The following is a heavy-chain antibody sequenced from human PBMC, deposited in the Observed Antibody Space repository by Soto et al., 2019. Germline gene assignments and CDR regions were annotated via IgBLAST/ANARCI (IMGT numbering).Heavy chain of an antibody. J-gene: IGHJ5*02. CDR3: ASYYCSGGSCYSPWFDP. D-gene: IGHD2-15*01. V-gene: IGHV4-31*03. CDR1: GGSISSGGYY. CDR2: IYYSGST. Sequence: TLSLTCTVSGGSISSGGYYWSWIRQHPGKGLEWIGYIYYSGSTYHNPSLKSRVTISVDTSKNHFSLKLSSVTAADTAVYYCASYYCSGGSCYSPWFDPWGQGTLVTVSS.